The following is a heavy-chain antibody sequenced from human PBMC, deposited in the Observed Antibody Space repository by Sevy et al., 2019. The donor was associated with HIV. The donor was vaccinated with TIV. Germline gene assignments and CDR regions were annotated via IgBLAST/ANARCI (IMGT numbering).Heavy chain of an antibody. D-gene: IGHD2-21*02. J-gene: IGHJ4*02. CDR3: ARKMELLVPDY. Sequence: GGSLRLSCEASGFTFSSYWMHWVRQSPGKGLVWVSRISSDGSPTNYADSVKGRFTISRDNAKNTLYLQMNSLRAEDTAVYYCARKMELLVPDYWGQGTLVTVSS. CDR1: GFTFSSYW. V-gene: IGHV3-74*01. CDR2: ISSDGSPT.